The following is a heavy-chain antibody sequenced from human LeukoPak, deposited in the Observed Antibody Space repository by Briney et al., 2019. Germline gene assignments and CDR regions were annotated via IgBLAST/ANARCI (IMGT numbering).Heavy chain of an antibody. Sequence: PGRSLRLSCAASGFTFSSYGMHWVRQAPGKGLEWVAVIWYDGSNKYYADSVKGRFTISRDNSKNTLYLQVNSLRAEDTAVYYCASSGYVIGTAMVMDLFDYWGQGTLVTVSS. V-gene: IGHV3-33*01. D-gene: IGHD5-18*01. CDR2: IWYDGSNK. J-gene: IGHJ4*02. CDR1: GFTFSSYG. CDR3: ASSGYVIGTAMVMDLFDY.